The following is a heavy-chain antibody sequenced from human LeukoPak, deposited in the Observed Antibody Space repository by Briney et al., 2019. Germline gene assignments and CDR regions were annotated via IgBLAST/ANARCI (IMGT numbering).Heavy chain of an antibody. CDR3: ARDSVATVGAIDC. CDR2: IISSSSYI. V-gene: IGHV3-21*01. D-gene: IGHD1-26*01. Sequence: TGGSLRLSCAASGFTFSNYTMNWVRQAPGKGLEWVSSIISSSSYIYYADSVKGRFTISRDNAKNSLYLQMNSLRAEDTAVYYCARDSVATVGAIDCWGQGTLVTVSS. CDR1: GFTFSNYT. J-gene: IGHJ4*02.